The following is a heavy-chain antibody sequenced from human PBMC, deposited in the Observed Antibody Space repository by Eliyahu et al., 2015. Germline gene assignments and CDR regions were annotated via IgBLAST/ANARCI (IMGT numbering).Heavy chain of an antibody. V-gene: IGHV3-23*01. J-gene: IGHJ4*02. CDR2: ISGSGGST. CDR3: AKDGVGRVVPAEFDY. CDR1: GFXFSSYA. Sequence: EVQLLESGGGLVQPGGSLRLSCAASGFXFSSYAMSWVRQAPGKGLEWVSAISGSGGSTYYADSVKGRFTISRDNSKNTLYLQMNSLRAEDTAVYYCAKDGVGRVVPAEFDYWGQGTLVTVSS. D-gene: IGHD2-2*01.